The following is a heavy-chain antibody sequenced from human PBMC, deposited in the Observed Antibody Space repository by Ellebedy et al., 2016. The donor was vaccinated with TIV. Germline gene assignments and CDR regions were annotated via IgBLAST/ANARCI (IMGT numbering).Heavy chain of an antibody. J-gene: IGHJ4*02. CDR3: AKARDNSGYDLFDF. Sequence: GGSLRLXXAASGFTFSSYGMHWVRQAPGKGLEWVAVISYDGSNKYYADSVKGRFIISRDNSKNTLYLQMNSLRAEDTAIYYCAKARDNSGYDLFDFWGQGTLVTVSS. CDR2: ISYDGSNK. D-gene: IGHD5-12*01. V-gene: IGHV3-30*18. CDR1: GFTFSSYG.